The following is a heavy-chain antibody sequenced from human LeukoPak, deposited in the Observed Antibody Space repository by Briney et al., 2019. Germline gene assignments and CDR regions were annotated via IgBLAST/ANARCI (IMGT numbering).Heavy chain of an antibody. CDR3: AKEFQGLGIVVVPGAPFDY. J-gene: IGHJ4*02. D-gene: IGHD2-2*01. CDR1: GFTFSSYG. Sequence: GGSLRLSCAASGFTFSSYGMSWVRQAPGKGLEWVSAISGSGGSTYYADSVKGRFTISRDNSKNTLYLQMNSLRAEDTAVYYCAKEFQGLGIVVVPGAPFDYWGQGTLVTVSS. V-gene: IGHV3-23*01. CDR2: ISGSGGST.